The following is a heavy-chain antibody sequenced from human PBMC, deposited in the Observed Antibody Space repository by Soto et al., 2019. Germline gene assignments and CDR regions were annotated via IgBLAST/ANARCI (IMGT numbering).Heavy chain of an antibody. CDR2: ISGSGGST. D-gene: IGHD3-10*01. Sequence: GGSLRLSCAASGFTFSSYAMSWVRQAPGKGLEWVSGISGSGGSTYYADSVKGRFTISRDNSKNTLYVQMNSLRAEDTAVYYCARDSPPFSGFLGWFDPWGQGTLVTVSS. V-gene: IGHV3-23*01. CDR1: GFTFSSYA. CDR3: ARDSPPFSGFLGWFDP. J-gene: IGHJ5*02.